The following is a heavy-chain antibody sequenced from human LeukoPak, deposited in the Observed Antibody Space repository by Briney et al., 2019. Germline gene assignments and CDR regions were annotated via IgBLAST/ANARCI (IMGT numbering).Heavy chain of an antibody. CDR2: IRYDGTNK. CDR3: ANLMIAAAAPDAFDI. D-gene: IGHD6-13*01. Sequence: PGGSLRLSCAASGFTFSYYAIHWVRQAPGKGLEWVAFIRYDGTNKNYADSVKGRFTISRDNSKNTLYLQMNSLRAEDTAVYYCANLMIAAAAPDAFDIWGQGTMVTVSS. J-gene: IGHJ3*02. CDR1: GFTFSYYA. V-gene: IGHV3-30*02.